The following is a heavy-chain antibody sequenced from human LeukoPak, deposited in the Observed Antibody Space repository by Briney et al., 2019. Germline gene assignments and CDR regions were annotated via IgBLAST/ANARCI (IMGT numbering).Heavy chain of an antibody. Sequence: GGSLRLSCTASKFTFSNYGMQWVRQAPGKGLEWVAVISSDGGTKYYADSVKGRFTLSRDNSRNTLDLQMNSLGPEDTAVYYCAKEKFLEWLLFNWFDPWGQGALVTVSS. CDR2: ISSDGGTK. J-gene: IGHJ5*02. CDR3: AKEKFLEWLLFNWFDP. V-gene: IGHV3-30*18. D-gene: IGHD3-3*01. CDR1: KFTFSNYG.